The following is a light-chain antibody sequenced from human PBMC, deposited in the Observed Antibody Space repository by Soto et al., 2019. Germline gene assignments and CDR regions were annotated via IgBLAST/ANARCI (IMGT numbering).Light chain of an antibody. Sequence: SYELTQPPSVAVAPGTTASISCEGNDIGSKSVHWYQKKSSQAPVLVIHSDNDRPSGIPDRFSGYNYGNTSTLTISRVEAEDEAVYYCHVWDSITNHVVFGGGTKVTVL. J-gene: IGLJ2*01. CDR3: HVWDSITNHVV. CDR1: DIGSKS. V-gene: IGLV3-21*04. CDR2: SDN.